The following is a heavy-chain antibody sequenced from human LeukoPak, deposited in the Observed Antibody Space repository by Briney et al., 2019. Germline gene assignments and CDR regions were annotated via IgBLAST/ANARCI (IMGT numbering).Heavy chain of an antibody. Sequence: GRSLRLSCAASEFTFSDYGIHWVRQAPGKGLEWVTVIWHDGSNKYFADSVKGRFTISRDNSKNTLYLQMNSLRAEDTAVYYCARSGTNNWYSDYWGQGTLVTVSS. J-gene: IGHJ4*02. V-gene: IGHV3-33*01. CDR1: EFTFSDYG. D-gene: IGHD1-1*01. CDR3: ARSGTNNWYSDY. CDR2: IWHDGSNK.